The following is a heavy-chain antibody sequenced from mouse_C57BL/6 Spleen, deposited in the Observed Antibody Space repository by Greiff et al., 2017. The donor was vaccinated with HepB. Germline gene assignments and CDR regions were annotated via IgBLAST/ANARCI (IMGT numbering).Heavy chain of an antibody. CDR2: IHPNSGST. CDR1: GYTFTSYW. D-gene: IGHD2-3*01. V-gene: IGHV1-64*01. Sequence: QVQLQQPGAELVKPGASVKLSCKASGYTFTSYWMHWVKQRPGQGLEWIGMIHPNSGSTNYNEKFKGKATLTVDKSSSTAYMQLSSLTSEDSAVYYCARGGDGYYYFAYWGQGTLVTVSA. J-gene: IGHJ3*01. CDR3: ARGGDGYYYFAY.